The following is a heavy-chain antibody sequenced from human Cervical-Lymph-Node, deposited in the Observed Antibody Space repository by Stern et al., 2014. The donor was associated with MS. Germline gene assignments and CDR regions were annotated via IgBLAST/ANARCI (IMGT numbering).Heavy chain of an antibody. CDR2: INPNTGDT. V-gene: IGHV1-2*02. CDR3: ARDGASATWYSFDY. J-gene: IGHJ4*02. CDR1: GYSITGNF. D-gene: IGHD2-2*01. Sequence: QVQLGQSGTEVKKPGASVKVSCKASGYSITGNFLHWVRQAPGQGLEWMGWINPNTGDTHYAQNFRARVTLTRDTSINTAYLQLGSLTYDDTAVYFCARDGASATWYSFDYWGLGTLVTVSS.